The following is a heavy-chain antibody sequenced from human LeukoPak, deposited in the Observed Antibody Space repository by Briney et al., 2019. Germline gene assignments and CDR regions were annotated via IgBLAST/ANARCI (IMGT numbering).Heavy chain of an antibody. J-gene: IGHJ4*02. CDR1: GGSFTGYY. V-gene: IGHV4-34*01. CDR3: ARALRVTCGGVIVISDY. Sequence: SGTLSLTCAVYGGSFTGYYWSWIRQPPGKGLEWIGEINHSGSTNYNPSLKSRVTISVDTSKNQFSLKLSSVTAADTAVYYCARALRVTCGGVIVISDYWGQGTLVTVSS. D-gene: IGHD3-16*02. CDR2: INHSGST.